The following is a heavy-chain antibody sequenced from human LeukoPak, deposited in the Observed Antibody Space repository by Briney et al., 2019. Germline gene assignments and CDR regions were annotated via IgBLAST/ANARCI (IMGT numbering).Heavy chain of an antibody. Sequence: ASVKVSCKASRGTFSSYALIWVRQAPGQGLEWMGGIIPTFGTAAYAQKFQGRVTMTTDTSTSTAYMELRSLRSDDTAVYYCARAGGADYYYFYYYMDVWGKGTTVTVSS. CDR3: ARAGGADYYYFYYYMDV. CDR1: RGTFSSYA. CDR2: IIPTFGTA. D-gene: IGHD2-21*01. V-gene: IGHV1-69*05. J-gene: IGHJ6*03.